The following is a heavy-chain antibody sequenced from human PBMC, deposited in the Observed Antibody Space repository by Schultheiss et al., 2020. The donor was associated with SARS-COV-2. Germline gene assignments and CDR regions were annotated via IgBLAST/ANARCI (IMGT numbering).Heavy chain of an antibody. CDR2: IYYSGST. V-gene: IGHV4-59*12. J-gene: IGHJ4*02. CDR3: AMLRGGEPGDY. D-gene: IGHD1-14*01. CDR1: GGSISSYY. Sequence: SETLSLTCAVSGGSISSYYWSWIRQHPGKGLEWIGYIYYSGSTYYNPSLKSRVTISVDTSKNQFSLKLSSVTAADTAVYYCAMLRGGEPGDYWGQGTLVTVSS.